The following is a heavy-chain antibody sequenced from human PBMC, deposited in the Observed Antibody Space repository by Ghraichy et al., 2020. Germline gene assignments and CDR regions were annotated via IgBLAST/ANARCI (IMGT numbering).Heavy chain of an antibody. CDR1: GFTFSSNA. D-gene: IGHD3-10*01. CDR3: AKRWPRESFDY. J-gene: IGHJ4*02. Sequence: GESLNISCAASGFTFSSNAMTWVRQAPGKGLEWVSSISGFGGSIYYADSVKGRFTISRDNSKNTLYLQMNSLRAEDTAVYYCAKRWPRESFDYWGQGTLVTVSS. CDR2: ISGFGGSI. V-gene: IGHV3-23*01.